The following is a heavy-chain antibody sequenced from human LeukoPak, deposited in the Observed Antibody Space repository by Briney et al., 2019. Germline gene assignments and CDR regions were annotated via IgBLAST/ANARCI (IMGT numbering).Heavy chain of an antibody. CDR3: ARGDSYAYGPYSYYYPMDV. J-gene: IGHJ6*02. CDR2: IYHNGYT. V-gene: IGHV4-34*01. CDR1: GGSLSDSY. D-gene: IGHD2-21*01. Sequence: SETLSLTCAVSGGSLSDSYWSWLRQPPGKGLEWIGEIYHNGYTRYNPSLECRVTISVATSKIQFSLELTSVTAADTAVYYCARGDSYAYGPYSYYYPMDVWGHGTTVTVSS.